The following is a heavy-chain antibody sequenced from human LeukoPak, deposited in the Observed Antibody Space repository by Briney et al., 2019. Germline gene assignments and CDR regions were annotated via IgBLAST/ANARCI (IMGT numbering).Heavy chain of an antibody. J-gene: IGHJ4*02. CDR1: GGSISSGDYY. CDR2: IYYSGST. CDR3: AREPRAAGDGYYFDY. V-gene: IGHV4-30-4*08. D-gene: IGHD6-13*01. Sequence: SETLSLTCTVSGGSISSGDYYWSWIRQPPGKGLEWIGYIYYSGSTHYNPSLKSRVTISVDTSKNQFSLKLSSVTAADTAVYYCAREPRAAGDGYYFDYWGQGTLVTVSS.